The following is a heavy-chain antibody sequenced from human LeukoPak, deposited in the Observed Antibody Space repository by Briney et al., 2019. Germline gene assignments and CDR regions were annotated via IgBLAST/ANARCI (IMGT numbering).Heavy chain of an antibody. CDR3: ARHGYCSSTSCRPYWFDY. Sequence: PSETLSLICTVSGGSISSTNYYWGWIRQPPGKGLEWIGSIYYSGSTYYNPSLKSRVTMSVDTSKNQFSLNLSSVTAADTAVYYCARHGYCSSTSCRPYWFDYWGQGTLVTVSS. D-gene: IGHD2-2*03. CDR2: IYYSGST. CDR1: GGSISSTNYY. V-gene: IGHV4-39*01. J-gene: IGHJ4*02.